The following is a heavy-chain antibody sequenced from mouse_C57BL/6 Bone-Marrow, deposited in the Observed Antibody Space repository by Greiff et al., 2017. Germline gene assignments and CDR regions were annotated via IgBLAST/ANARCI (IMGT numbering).Heavy chain of an antibody. J-gene: IGHJ1*03. V-gene: IGHV1-72*01. CDR2: IDPNSGGT. D-gene: IGHD1-1*01. Sequence: QVQLKQPGAELVKPGASVKLSCKASGYTFTSYWMHWVKQRPGRGLEWIGRIDPNSGGTKYNEKFKSKATLTVDKPSSTAYMQLSSLTSEDSAVYYCASAFITTVVAHWYFDVWGTGTTVTVSS. CDR1: GYTFTSYW. CDR3: ASAFITTVVAHWYFDV.